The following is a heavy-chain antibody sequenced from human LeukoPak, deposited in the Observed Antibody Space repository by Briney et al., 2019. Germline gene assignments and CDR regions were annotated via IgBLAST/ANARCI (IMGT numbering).Heavy chain of an antibody. V-gene: IGHV3-13*01. Sequence: GGPLRLSCAASGFTFSSFDMHWVRQATGKGLEWVSVIGPAGDTYYPGSVKGRFTNSRENSKTSVYLQMNSLRAGDTAVYYCARALPHDGDVFDIWGQGTMVTVSS. D-gene: IGHD2-15*01. CDR3: ARALPHDGDVFDI. CDR1: GFTFSSFD. CDR2: IGPAGDT. J-gene: IGHJ3*02.